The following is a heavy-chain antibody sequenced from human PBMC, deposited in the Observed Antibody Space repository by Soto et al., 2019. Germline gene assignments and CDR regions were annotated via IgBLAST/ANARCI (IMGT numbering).Heavy chain of an antibody. Sequence: NPSETLSLTCAVYGGSFSGYYWSWIRQSPGKGLEWIGEVNPTGSTKYNPSLKSRVTISVDTSKNQFSLNLNSVTAADTALYYCARSREQWLVDAFDIWGQGTMVTVS. J-gene: IGHJ3*02. CDR3: ARSREQWLVDAFDI. V-gene: IGHV4-34*01. D-gene: IGHD6-19*01. CDR1: GGSFSGYY. CDR2: VNPTGST.